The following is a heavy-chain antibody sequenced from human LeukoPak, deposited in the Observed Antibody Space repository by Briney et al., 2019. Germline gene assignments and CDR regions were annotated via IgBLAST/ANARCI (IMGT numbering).Heavy chain of an antibody. CDR2: ISGSGGST. J-gene: IGHJ4*02. D-gene: IGHD5-18*01. Sequence: GGSLRLSCAASGFTFSSYAMSWVRQAPGKGLEWVSAISGSGGSTYYADSVKGRFTISRDNSKNTLYLQMNSLRAEDTAVYYCAKAEYGAHSYGQIDWGQGTLVTVSS. V-gene: IGHV3-23*01. CDR3: AKAEYGAHSYGQID. CDR1: GFTFSSYA.